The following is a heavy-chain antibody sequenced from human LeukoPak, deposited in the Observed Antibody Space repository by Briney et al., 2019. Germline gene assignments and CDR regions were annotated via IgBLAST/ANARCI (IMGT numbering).Heavy chain of an antibody. Sequence: GASVKVSCKTSGYTFTDYYIHWVRQAPGQGLEWMGWINPNSGGTYYTPRFQGRVTMTRDTSISTAYMELSNLRSDDTAVYYCARADTAILTRDSFFTSCFDNWGQGTLATVSS. J-gene: IGHJ4*02. CDR1: GYTFTDYY. V-gene: IGHV1-2*02. CDR2: INPNSGGT. CDR3: ARADTAILTRDSFFTSCFDN. D-gene: IGHD5-18*01.